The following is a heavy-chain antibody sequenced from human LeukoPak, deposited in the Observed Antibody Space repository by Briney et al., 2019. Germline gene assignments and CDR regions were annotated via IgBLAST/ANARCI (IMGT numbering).Heavy chain of an antibody. J-gene: IGHJ4*02. CDR3: ARERYFDY. CDR2: ISGGGRST. Sequence: GGSLRLSCAASGFTFSTYVMSWVRQAPGKGLEWVSTISGGGRSTDYADSVKGLFTISRDNTKNTLYLQMNSLRAEDTAVYYCARERYFDYWGQGTLVTVSS. CDR1: GFTFSTYV. V-gene: IGHV3-23*01.